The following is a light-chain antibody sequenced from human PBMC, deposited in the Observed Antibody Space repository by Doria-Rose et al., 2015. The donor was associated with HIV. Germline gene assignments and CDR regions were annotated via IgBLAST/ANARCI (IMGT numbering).Light chain of an antibody. CDR2: AAS. CDR1: QTVSTY. J-gene: IGKJ1*01. Sequence: ASIGDRVTITCRASQTVSTYLNWFQQEPGKAPKLLIYAASRLQSGVPSRFSGSGPGTDFTLTISGLQPGDFATYYCQQTYSSPPWTFGQGTKVEMK. V-gene: IGKV1-39*01. CDR3: QQTYSSPPWT.